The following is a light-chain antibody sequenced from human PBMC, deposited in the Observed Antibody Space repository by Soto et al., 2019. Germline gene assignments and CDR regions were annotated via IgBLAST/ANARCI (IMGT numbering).Light chain of an antibody. V-gene: IGKV3-11*01. CDR3: QQGSNWYT. CDR2: DTS. CDR1: QSVDKY. J-gene: IGKJ2*01. Sequence: EIVLTQSPATLSLYPGDRATLSCRASQSVDKYLAWYQEKPGQAPRLLIYDTSDRATGIPDRFSGSGSGTDFTLTISSLEPEDFAVYYCQQGSNWYTFGQGTKVDIK.